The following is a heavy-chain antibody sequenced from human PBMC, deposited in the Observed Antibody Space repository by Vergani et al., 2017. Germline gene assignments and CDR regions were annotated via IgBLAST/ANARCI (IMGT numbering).Heavy chain of an antibody. CDR2: ISGSGGST. CDR3: ANPVRGAARPDYYYGMDV. D-gene: IGHD6-6*01. Sequence: EVQLLESGGGLVQPGGSLRLSCAASGFTFSSYAMSWVRQAPGKGLEWVSAISGSGGSTYYADSVKGRFTISRDNSKNTLYLQMNSLRAEDTAVYYCANPVRGAARPDYYYGMDVWGQGTTVTVSS. J-gene: IGHJ6*02. V-gene: IGHV3-23*01. CDR1: GFTFSSYA.